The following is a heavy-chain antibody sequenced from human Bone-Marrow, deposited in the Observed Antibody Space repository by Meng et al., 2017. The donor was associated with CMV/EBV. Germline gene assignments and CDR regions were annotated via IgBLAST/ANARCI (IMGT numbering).Heavy chain of an antibody. CDR3: SRGKVPNYPGSLGDAFDL. D-gene: IGHD1-26*01. CDR2: ISFDGDNE. V-gene: IGHV3-30*04. J-gene: IGHJ3*01. CDR1: GFTFSNFP. Sequence: GESLKISCAASGFTFSNFPMHWVRQAPGEGLEWVAVISFDGDNEFYTDSVRGRFTISRDISKNTLFLQMSSLRVDDTAVYFCSRGKVPNYPGSLGDAFDLWGQGTMVTVSS.